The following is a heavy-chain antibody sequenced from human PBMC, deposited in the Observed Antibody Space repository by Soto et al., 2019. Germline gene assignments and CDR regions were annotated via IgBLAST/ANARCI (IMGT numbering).Heavy chain of an antibody. V-gene: IGHV1-69*12. J-gene: IGHJ3*02. CDR2: IIPIFSTT. CDR1: GGTFSNHA. Sequence: QVHLVQSGAEVKKPGSSVKVSCKAPGGTFSNHAINWVRQAPGQGLEWMGRIIPIFSTTNYAQKFQGRVTMPAEESTITAYLELSSLKHDDTAVYYCAREVAADGTFREDVFDIWGQGTLVTVSS. CDR3: AREVAADGTFREDVFDI. D-gene: IGHD6-13*01.